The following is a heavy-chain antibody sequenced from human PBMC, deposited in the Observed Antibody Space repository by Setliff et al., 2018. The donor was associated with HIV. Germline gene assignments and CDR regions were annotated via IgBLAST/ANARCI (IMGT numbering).Heavy chain of an antibody. CDR1: GFSFISFA. Sequence: SVKVSCKASGFSFISFAMQWVRQARGQRLEWIGWIVVDSGNTNYAQKFQGRVTMTRDTSTSTAYMELSSLRSEDTAVYYCARGPGAFGGTSVQNFDYWGQGTLVTVSS. V-gene: IGHV1-58*02. J-gene: IGHJ4*02. CDR3: ARGPGAFGGTSVQNFDY. CDR2: IVVDSGNT. D-gene: IGHD3-16*01.